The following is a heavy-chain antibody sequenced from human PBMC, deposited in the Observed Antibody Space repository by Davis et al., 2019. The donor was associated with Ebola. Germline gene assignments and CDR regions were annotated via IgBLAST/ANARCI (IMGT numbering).Heavy chain of an antibody. Sequence: GSLRLSCAASGFTFSSYSMNWVRQAPGKGLEWVSYISSSSSTIYYADSVKGRFTISRDNAKNSLYLQMNSLRDEDTAVYYCARVHYGGQRYYYGMDVWGQGTTVTVSS. J-gene: IGHJ6*02. V-gene: IGHV3-48*02. D-gene: IGHD4-23*01. CDR1: GFTFSSYS. CDR3: ARVHYGGQRYYYGMDV. CDR2: ISSSSSTI.